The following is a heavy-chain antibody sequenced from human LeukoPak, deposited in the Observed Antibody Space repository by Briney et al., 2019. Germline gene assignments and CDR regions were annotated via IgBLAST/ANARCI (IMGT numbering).Heavy chain of an antibody. CDR2: IYPDDSDT. V-gene: IGHV5-51*01. CDR3: ARLDSTGYYYFDY. D-gene: IGHD3-22*01. CDR1: VYIFSNYW. Sequence: GESLKISCKGSVYIFSNYWIGWGRQTPGKGLEWMGIIYPDDSDTRYSPPFHGQVTISADKSISTDSLQWSRPKASDTAMYYCARLDSTGYYYFDYWGQGTLVTVSS. J-gene: IGHJ4*02.